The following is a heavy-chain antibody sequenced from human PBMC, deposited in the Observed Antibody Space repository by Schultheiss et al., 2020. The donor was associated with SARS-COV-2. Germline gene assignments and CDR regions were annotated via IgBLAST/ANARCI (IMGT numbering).Heavy chain of an antibody. CDR2: VYSSGST. CDR3: AGSGYRFGARW. V-gene: IGHV4-39*07. D-gene: IGHD5-18*01. J-gene: IGHJ4*02. CDR1: GGSISSGDYY. Sequence: SETLSLTCTVSGGSISSGDYYWSWIRQPPGKRLEWIGTVYSSGSTYYNPALKSRVTMSVDTSKNQFSLELTSVTAADTAVYYCAGSGYRFGARWWGQGTLVTVSS.